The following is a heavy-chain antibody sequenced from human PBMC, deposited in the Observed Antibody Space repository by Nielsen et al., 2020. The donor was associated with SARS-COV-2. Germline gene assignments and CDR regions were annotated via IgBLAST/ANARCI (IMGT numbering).Heavy chain of an antibody. CDR2: ISSSGSTI. V-gene: IGHV3-48*03. J-gene: IGHJ6*02. CDR3: AKLEGGTGTTWDYYYGMDV. D-gene: IGHD1-1*01. Sequence: GESLKISCAASGFTFSSYEMNWVRQAPGKGLEWVSYISSSGSTIYYADSVKGRFTISRDNAKNSLYLQMNGLRAEDTALYYCAKLEGGTGTTWDYYYGMDVWGQGTTVTVSS. CDR1: GFTFSSYE.